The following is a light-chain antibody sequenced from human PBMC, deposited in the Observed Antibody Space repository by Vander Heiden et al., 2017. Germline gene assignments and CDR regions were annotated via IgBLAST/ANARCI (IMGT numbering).Light chain of an antibody. CDR2: DAS. V-gene: IGKV1-9*01. J-gene: IGKJ1*01. CDR3: QQLSTYPWT. Sequence: DLQLTQSPSFLSASLGDRVTITCRASQGINSLLAWYQQKPGKAPKLLISDASILQSGVPSRISGSGSGTEFTLTISSLQPEDFATYYCQQLSTYPWTFGQGTKVDIK. CDR1: QGINSL.